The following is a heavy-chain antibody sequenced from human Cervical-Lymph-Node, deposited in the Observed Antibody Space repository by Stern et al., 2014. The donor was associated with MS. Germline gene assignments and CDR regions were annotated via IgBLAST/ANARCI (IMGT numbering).Heavy chain of an antibody. V-gene: IGHV4-4*02. CDR1: GDSITNNNW. D-gene: IGHD3-3*01. Sequence: VQLVESGPGLVKPSGTLSLTCAVSGDSITNNNWWSWVRQPPGKGLEWIGEIYHSGSTNYNPALKIRVTISIDKSKNHFSLKLSSVTAADTAVYYCARVRITIFGVVIPLDYWGQGTLVTVSS. CDR2: IYHSGST. CDR3: ARVRITIFGVVIPLDY. J-gene: IGHJ4*02.